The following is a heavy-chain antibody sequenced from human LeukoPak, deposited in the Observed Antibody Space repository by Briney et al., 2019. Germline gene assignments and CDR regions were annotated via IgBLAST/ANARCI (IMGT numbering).Heavy chain of an antibody. J-gene: IGHJ5*02. Sequence: PSETLSLTCTVSGGSISSGSYCWSWIRQPAGKGLEWIGHIHTSGNTNYNSSLKSRVTISVDTSKNQFSLKLSSVTAADTAVYYCARVYCSGGSCYFDPWGQGTLVTVSS. CDR2: IHTSGNT. CDR3: ARVYCSGGSCYFDP. V-gene: IGHV4-61*09. CDR1: GGSISSGSYC. D-gene: IGHD2-15*01.